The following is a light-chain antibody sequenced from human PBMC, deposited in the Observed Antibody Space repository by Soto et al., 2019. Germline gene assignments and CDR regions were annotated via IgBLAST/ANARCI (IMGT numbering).Light chain of an antibody. CDR3: SLYTSETDYV. J-gene: IGLJ1*01. CDR1: STDFVGYNR. Sequence: QCVLTQPPSVSGSPGHAVTISCTGTSTDFVGYNRVSWYQQPPGTAPKLMIYEVSKRPSGVPDRFSGSKSGNTASLTISGLQAAEEADYYCSLYTSETDYVFGTGTKVTVL. CDR2: EVS. V-gene: IGLV2-18*01.